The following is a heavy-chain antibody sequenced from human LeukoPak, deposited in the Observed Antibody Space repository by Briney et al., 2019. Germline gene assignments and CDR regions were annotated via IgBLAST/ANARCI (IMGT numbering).Heavy chain of an antibody. CDR3: ARDLVAVAGTGAAD. J-gene: IGHJ3*01. V-gene: IGHV3-64*01. CDR1: GFSFSSYA. D-gene: IGHD6-19*01. CDR2: ISSNGGST. Sequence: GGSLRLSCAASGFSFSSYAMHWVRQAPGKGLQCVSTISSNGGSTYYANSVKGRFTISRDNSKNMIYLQMGSLRAEDTAVYYCARDLVAVAGTGAADWGQGTMVTVSS.